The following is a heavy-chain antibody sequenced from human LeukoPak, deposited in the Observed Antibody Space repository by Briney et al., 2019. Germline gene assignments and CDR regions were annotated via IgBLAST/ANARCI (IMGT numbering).Heavy chain of an antibody. Sequence: GGSLTLSCGASGFTFSASDLTWVRQAPGEGVVGVWSVESDNKPHYSESVQGRVAISRDNSKSMLFLQLNSLRAEDTALYYCAKDERIVDTLMSFDYWGQGALVTVSS. J-gene: IGHJ4*02. D-gene: IGHD5-18*01. CDR3: AKDERIVDTLMSFDY. V-gene: IGHV3-23*05. CDR1: GFTFSASD. CDR2: VESDNKP.